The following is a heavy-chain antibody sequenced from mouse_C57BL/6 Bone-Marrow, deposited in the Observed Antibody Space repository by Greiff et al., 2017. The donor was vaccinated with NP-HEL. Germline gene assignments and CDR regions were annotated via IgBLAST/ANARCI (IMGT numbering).Heavy chain of an antibody. CDR1: GFTFSSYA. V-gene: IGHV5-4*01. D-gene: IGHD2-3*01. CDR2: ISAGGGYT. Sequence: EVKLVESGGGLVKPGGSLKLSCAASGFTFSSYAMSWVRQTPEKRLEWVATISAGGGYTYYPDNVKGRFTISRDNAKNTLYLEMSHLKSEDTAMYYCARDEGYDYAMVYWGQGTSVTVSS. J-gene: IGHJ4*01. CDR3: ARDEGYDYAMVY.